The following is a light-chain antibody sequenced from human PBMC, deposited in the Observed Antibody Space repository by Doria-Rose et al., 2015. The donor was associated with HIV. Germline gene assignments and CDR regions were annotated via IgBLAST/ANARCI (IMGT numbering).Light chain of an antibody. CDR2: GNT. CDR3: QSYDSRLSVYV. Sequence: QSVLTQPPSVSGAPGQRVAISCTGSSSNIGAGFDVNWYQQFPGTAPKLLIHGNTNRPSGVRDRFSGSKSGTSASLASSGLRAEDEADYYCQSYDSRLSVYVFGTGTKVTVL. CDR1: SSNIGAGFD. J-gene: IGLJ1*01. V-gene: IGLV1-40*01.